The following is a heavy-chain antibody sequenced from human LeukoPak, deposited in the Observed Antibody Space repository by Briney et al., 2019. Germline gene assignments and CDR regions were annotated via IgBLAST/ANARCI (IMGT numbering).Heavy chain of an antibody. D-gene: IGHD4-11*01. V-gene: IGHV1-69*01. CDR2: IIPIFGTA. J-gene: IGHJ6*02. CDR1: GGTFSNYA. Sequence: ASVTVSFKASGGTFSNYAISWVRQAPGQGLEWMGGIIPIFGTANYAQKFQGRVTITADESTSTAYMELSSLRSEDTAVYYCAREFYSNYVMGYGMDVWGQGTTVTVSS. CDR3: AREFYSNYVMGYGMDV.